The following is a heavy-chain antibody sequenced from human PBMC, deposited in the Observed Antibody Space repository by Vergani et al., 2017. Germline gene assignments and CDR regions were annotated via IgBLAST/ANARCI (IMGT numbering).Heavy chain of an antibody. CDR2: ISYDGSNK. D-gene: IGHD7-27*01. CDR3: AKLSAGVYFDY. J-gene: IGHJ4*02. Sequence: QVQLVESGGGVVQPGRSLRLSCAASGFTFSSYGMHWVRQAPGKGLEWVAVISYDGSNKYYADSVKGRFTISRDNSKNTLYLQMNRLRAEDTAVYYCAKLSAGVYFDYWGQGTLVTVSS. V-gene: IGHV3-30*18. CDR1: GFTFSSYG.